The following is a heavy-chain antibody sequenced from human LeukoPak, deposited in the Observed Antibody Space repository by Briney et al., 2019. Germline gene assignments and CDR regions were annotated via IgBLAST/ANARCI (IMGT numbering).Heavy chain of an antibody. CDR2: ISYDGSDK. CDR3: AKRGGSGSYRYYYYYGMDV. Sequence: PGRSLRLSCAASGFTFSNDGMHWVRQAPGRGLEWVALISYDGSDKHYADSVKGRFTVSRDNSKNTLYLQMNSLRAEDTAVYYCAKRGGSGSYRYYYYYGMDVWGQGTTVTVSS. CDR1: GFTFSNDG. J-gene: IGHJ6*02. D-gene: IGHD3-10*01. V-gene: IGHV3-30*18.